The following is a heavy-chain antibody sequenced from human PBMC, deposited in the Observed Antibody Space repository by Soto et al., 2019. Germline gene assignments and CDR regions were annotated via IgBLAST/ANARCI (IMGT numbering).Heavy chain of an antibody. V-gene: IGHV5-51*01. J-gene: IGHJ5*02. Sequence: GESLKISCKGSGYSFTSYWIGWVRQMPGKGLAWMGIIYTGDSDTRYSPSFQGQVTISADKSISTAYLQWSSLKASDTAMYYCARLMYYYDSSGYYSGWFDPWGQGTLVTVSS. CDR3: ARLMYYYDSSGYYSGWFDP. CDR1: GYSFTSYW. CDR2: IYTGDSDT. D-gene: IGHD3-22*01.